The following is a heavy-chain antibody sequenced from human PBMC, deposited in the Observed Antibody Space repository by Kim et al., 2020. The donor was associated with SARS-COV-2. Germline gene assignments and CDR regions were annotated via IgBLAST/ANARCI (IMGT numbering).Heavy chain of an antibody. D-gene: IGHD3-10*01. J-gene: IGHJ6*02. Sequence: GGSLRLSCAASGFTFSNAWMSWVRQAPGKGLEWVGRIKSKTDGGTTDYAAPVKGRFTISRDDSKNTLYLQMNSLKTEDTAVYYCTTEVLLWFGEKEWHYYSDGMDVWGQGTTVTVS. V-gene: IGHV3-15*01. CDR3: TTEVLLWFGEKEWHYYSDGMDV. CDR1: GFTFSNAW. CDR2: IKSKTDGGTT.